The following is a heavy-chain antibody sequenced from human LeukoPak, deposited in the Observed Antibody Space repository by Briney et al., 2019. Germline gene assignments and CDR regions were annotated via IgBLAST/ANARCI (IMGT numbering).Heavy chain of an antibody. J-gene: IGHJ4*02. Sequence: PSQTLSLTCTVSGGSISSGSYYWSWIRQHPGKGLEWIGYIYYSGSTYYNPSLKSRVTISVDTSKTQFSLKLSSVTAADTAVYYCARLKGFNYFDYWGQGTLVTVSS. V-gene: IGHV4-31*03. CDR1: GGSISSGSYY. CDR3: ARLKGFNYFDY. D-gene: IGHD2-15*01. CDR2: IYYSGST.